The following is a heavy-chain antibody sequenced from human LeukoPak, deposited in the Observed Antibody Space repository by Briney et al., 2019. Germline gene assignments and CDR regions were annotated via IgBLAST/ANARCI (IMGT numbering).Heavy chain of an antibody. J-gene: IGHJ4*02. V-gene: IGHV3-21*01. Sequence: KPGGSLRLSCAASGLTFSSYSMNWVRQAPGKGLEWVSSISSSSSYIYYADSVKGRFTISRDNAKNSLYLQMNSLRAEDTAVYYCASSGWYYFDYWGQGTLVTVSS. CDR2: ISSSSSYI. CDR1: GLTFSSYS. D-gene: IGHD6-19*01. CDR3: ASSGWYYFDY.